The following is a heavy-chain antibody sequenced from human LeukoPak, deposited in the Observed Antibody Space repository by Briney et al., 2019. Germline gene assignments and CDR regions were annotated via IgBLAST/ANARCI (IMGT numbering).Heavy chain of an antibody. CDR1: GFSFSVYW. V-gene: IGHV3-74*01. Sequence: GGSLRLSCAASGFSFSVYWMHWVRQAPGKGPVWVSRIKTDGSITDYADFVKGRFTISRDNAKNTLYLQMNSLRAEDTAVYYCARDYDSSGYYLTPVDYWGQGTLVTVSS. D-gene: IGHD3-22*01. J-gene: IGHJ4*02. CDR2: IKTDGSIT. CDR3: ARDYDSSGYYLTPVDY.